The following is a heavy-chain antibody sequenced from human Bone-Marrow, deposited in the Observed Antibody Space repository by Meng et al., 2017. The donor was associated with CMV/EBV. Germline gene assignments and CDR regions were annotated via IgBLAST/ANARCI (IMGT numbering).Heavy chain of an antibody. Sequence: GGSLRLSCAASGFTFNSYWMSWVRQAPGKGLEWVGSINQDGSDKYYVDSVKGRFTISVDTSKNQFSLKLSSVTAADTAVYYCARELWIYSNSLLGVYYYGMDVWGQGTTVTVSS. CDR3: ARELWIYSNSLLGVYYYGMDV. V-gene: IGHV3-7*03. J-gene: IGHJ6*02. D-gene: IGHD4-11*01. CDR2: INQDGSDK. CDR1: GFTFNSYW.